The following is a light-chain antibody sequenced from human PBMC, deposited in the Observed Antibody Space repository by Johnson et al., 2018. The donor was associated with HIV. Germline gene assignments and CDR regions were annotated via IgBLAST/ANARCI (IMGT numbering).Light chain of an antibody. CDR3: GTWDSGLSAHYV. J-gene: IGLJ1*01. V-gene: IGLV1-51*02. CDR2: ENN. Sequence: QSVLTQPPSVSAAPGQKVTISCSGSSSNIGNNYVSWYQQFPGTSPKLLIYENNKRPSGIPDRFSDSKSGTSATLGITGLQTGDEADYYCGTWDSGLSAHYVFGTGTRVTVL. CDR1: SSNIGNNY.